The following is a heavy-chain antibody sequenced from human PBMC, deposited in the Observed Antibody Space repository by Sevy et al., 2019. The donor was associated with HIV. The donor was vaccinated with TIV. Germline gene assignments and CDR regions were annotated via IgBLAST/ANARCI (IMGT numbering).Heavy chain of an antibody. V-gene: IGHV3-7*01. CDR1: GFTFSAYW. Sequence: GSLRLSCAASGFTFSAYWMNWVRQAPGKGLEWVANIKSDGSDKHYVDSVEGRFTISRDNAKNSLYLQMNSLRVEDTAVDYCAQETVGRFDSWGQGTLVTVSS. J-gene: IGHJ4*02. CDR3: AQETVGRFDS. D-gene: IGHD3-16*01. CDR2: IKSDGSDK.